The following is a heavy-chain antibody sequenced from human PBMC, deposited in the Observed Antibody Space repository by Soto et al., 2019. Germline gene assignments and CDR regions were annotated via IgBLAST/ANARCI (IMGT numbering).Heavy chain of an antibody. D-gene: IGHD4-4*01. J-gene: IGHJ4*02. V-gene: IGHV3-23*01. CDR2: ISGSGGST. CDR3: AKQTYSNYVSGTTCFDY. CDR1: GFTFSSYA. Sequence: GGSLRLSCAASGFTFSSYAMSWVRQAPGKGLEWVSAISGSGGSTYYADSVKGRFTITRDNSKNTLYLQMNSLRAEDTAVYYCAKQTYSNYVSGTTCFDYWGQGTLVTVSS.